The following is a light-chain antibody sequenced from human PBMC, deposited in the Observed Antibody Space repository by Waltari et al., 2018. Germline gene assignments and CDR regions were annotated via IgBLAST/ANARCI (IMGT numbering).Light chain of an antibody. CDR2: YKSDSDK. Sequence: QAVLIQPPSLSASPGASASLPCTSRSAVNVATHRLHCSQPTPGSPPQYLLRYKSDSDKQQGSGVPSRFSGSKDASANAGILLISGLQSEDEADYYCMIWRSGASEFGGGTKLTVL. J-gene: IGLJ2*01. CDR3: MIWRSGASE. V-gene: IGLV5-45*01. CDR1: SAVNVATHR.